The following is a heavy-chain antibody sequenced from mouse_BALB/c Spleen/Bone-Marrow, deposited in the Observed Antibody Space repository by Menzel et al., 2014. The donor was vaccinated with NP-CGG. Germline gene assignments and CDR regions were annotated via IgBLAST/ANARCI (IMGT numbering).Heavy chain of an antibody. CDR3: ARRGYGSHGYYAMDY. V-gene: IGHV5-9-3*01. Sequence: EVQVVESGGGLVKPGGSLKLSCAATGFTFNRYVMSWVRQTPEKRLEWVASISVGGSYSYYPDSVKGRFTISRDNAKNSLYLQMSSLRSEDTAMFYCARRGYGSHGYYAMDYWGQGTSVTVSS. J-gene: IGHJ4*01. CDR2: ISVGGSYS. D-gene: IGHD1-1*02. CDR1: GFTFNRYV.